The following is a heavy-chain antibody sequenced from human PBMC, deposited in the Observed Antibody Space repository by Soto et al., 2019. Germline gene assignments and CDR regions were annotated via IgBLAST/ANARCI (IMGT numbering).Heavy chain of an antibody. D-gene: IGHD6-13*01. CDR2: ISAYNGNT. Sequence: QVQLVQSGAEVKKPGASVKVSCKASGYTFTSYGISWVRQAPGQGLEWMGWISAYNGNTNYAQKLQGRVTMTTDTSTSTAYMELRSLRSHDTVVYYCARGSSQLVDYYYGMDVWGQGTTVTVSS. CDR1: GYTFTSYG. V-gene: IGHV1-18*01. J-gene: IGHJ6*02. CDR3: ARGSSQLVDYYYGMDV.